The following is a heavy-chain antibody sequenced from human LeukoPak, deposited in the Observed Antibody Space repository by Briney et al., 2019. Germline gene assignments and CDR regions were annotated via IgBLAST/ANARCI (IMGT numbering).Heavy chain of an antibody. J-gene: IGHJ6*03. CDR1: GYTFTSYG. Sequence: ASVKVSCKASGYTFTSYGISWVRQAPGQGLEWVGWISAYNGNTNYAQKLQGRVTMTTDTSTSTAYMELRSLRSDDTAVYYCARDGVKYQLTPYYMDVWGKGTTVTVSS. D-gene: IGHD2-2*01. V-gene: IGHV1-18*01. CDR2: ISAYNGNT. CDR3: ARDGVKYQLTPYYMDV.